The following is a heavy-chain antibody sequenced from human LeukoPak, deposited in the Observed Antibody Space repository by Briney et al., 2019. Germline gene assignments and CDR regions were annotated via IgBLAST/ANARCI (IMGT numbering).Heavy chain of an antibody. V-gene: IGHV4-34*01. D-gene: IGHD6-19*01. CDR1: GGSFSGYY. Sequence: SETLSLTCAVYGGSFSGYYWSWIRQPSGKGLEWIGEINHSGSTNYNPSLKSRVTISVDTSKNQFSLKLSSVTATDTAVYYCARGQGGRRMAGIPYARYNWFDPWGQGTLVTVSS. J-gene: IGHJ5*02. CDR2: INHSGST. CDR3: ARGQGGRRMAGIPYARYNWFDP.